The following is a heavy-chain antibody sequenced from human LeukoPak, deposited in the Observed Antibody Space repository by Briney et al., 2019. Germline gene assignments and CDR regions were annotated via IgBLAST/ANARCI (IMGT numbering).Heavy chain of an antibody. CDR2: IIPIFGTA. J-gene: IGHJ3*02. CDR3: ARLWGYYDSSGYPHAFDI. Sequence: ASVKVSCKASGGTFSSYAISWVRQAPGQGLEWMGGIIPIFGTANYAQKFQGRVTITTDESTSTAYMELSSLRSEDTAVYYCARLWGYYDSSGYPHAFDIWGQGTMVTVSS. V-gene: IGHV1-69*05. CDR1: GGTFSSYA. D-gene: IGHD3-22*01.